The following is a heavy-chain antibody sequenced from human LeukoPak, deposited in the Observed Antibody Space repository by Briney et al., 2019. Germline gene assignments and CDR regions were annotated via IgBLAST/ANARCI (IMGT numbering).Heavy chain of an antibody. CDR3: ARDPPPGGHYYFDY. D-gene: IGHD1-14*01. V-gene: IGHV3-7*01. CDR1: GFTFSSYW. J-gene: IGHJ4*02. CDR2: INQDGSEK. Sequence: GGSLRLSCAASGFTFSSYWMSWVRQAPGKGLEWVANINQDGSEKYYVDSVKGRFTISRDNAKNSLYLQMNSLRAEDTAVYYCARDPPPGGHYYFDYWGQGTLVTVSS.